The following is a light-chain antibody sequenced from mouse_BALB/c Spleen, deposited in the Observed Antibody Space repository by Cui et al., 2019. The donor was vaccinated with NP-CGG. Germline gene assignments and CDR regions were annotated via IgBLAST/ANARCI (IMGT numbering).Light chain of an antibody. CDR2: GTN. CDR3: ALWYSNHWV. J-gene: IGLJ1*01. Sequence: QAVVTQESALTTSPGETVTLSCRSSTGAVTTSNYANWVQEKSDHLFTGLIGGTNNRAPGLPARFSGSLIGDKAALTITGAQTEDEATYFCALWYSNHWVFGGGTKLTVL. CDR1: TGAVTTSNY. V-gene: IGLV1*01.